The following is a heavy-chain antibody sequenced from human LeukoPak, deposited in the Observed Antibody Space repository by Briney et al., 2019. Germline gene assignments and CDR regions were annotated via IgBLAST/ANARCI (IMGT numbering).Heavy chain of an antibody. CDR1: GGSFSGYY. D-gene: IGHD4-11*01. CDR2: INHSGST. J-gene: IGHJ6*02. Sequence: SETLSLTCAVYGGSFSGYYWSWIRQPPGKGLEWIGEINHSGSTNYNPSLKSRVTTSVDTSKNQFSLKLSSVTAADTAVYYCARVTVTYRYYYYYGMDVWGQGTTVTVSS. CDR3: ARVTVTYRYYYYYGMDV. V-gene: IGHV4-34*01.